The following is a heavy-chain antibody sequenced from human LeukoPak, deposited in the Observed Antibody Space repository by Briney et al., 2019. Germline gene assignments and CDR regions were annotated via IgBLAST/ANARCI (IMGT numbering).Heavy chain of an antibody. CDR3: ANSYSPPHY. Sequence: GGSLRLSCAASGFTFGNSWMHWVRQAPGKGLVWVSRINTDGSTTTYADPVKGRFTISRDNAKNTVYLQMNSLRAEDTAVYYCANSYSPPHYWGQGTLVTVSS. CDR2: INTDGSTT. CDR1: GFTFGNSW. D-gene: IGHD3-10*01. V-gene: IGHV3-74*01. J-gene: IGHJ4*02.